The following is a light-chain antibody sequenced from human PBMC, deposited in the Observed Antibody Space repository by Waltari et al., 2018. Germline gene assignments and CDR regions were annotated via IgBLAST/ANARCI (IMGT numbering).Light chain of an antibody. CDR3: QQYGNLPPYT. Sequence: EVVLTQSPVTLSVSPWETVTLSCRASQSVASYLAWYQQKSGQAPRLLIYGASSRATGVPARFSGGVSATEFTLTISGLQSEDFAVYYCQQYGNLPPYTFGQGTQLEIK. CDR1: QSVASY. J-gene: IGKJ2*01. V-gene: IGKV3-15*01. CDR2: GAS.